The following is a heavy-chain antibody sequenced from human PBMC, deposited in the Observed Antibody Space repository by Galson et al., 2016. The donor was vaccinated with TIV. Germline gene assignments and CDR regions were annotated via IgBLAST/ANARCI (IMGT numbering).Heavy chain of an antibody. D-gene: IGHD2-15*01. CDR3: TTELGYCSGGYCYYFDY. CDR1: GFIFSNAW. J-gene: IGHJ4*02. Sequence: SLRLSCAASGFIFSNAWMSWVPQAPGKGLEWVGRIKSNFDGGTTDYAEPVKGRFTISRHDSKNTLFLQMNRLKTEDTTVYYCTTELGYCSGGYCYYFDYWGQGTLVTVSS. CDR2: IKSNFDGGTT. V-gene: IGHV3-15*01.